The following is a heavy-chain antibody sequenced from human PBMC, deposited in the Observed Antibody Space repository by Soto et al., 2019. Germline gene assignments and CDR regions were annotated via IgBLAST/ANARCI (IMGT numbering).Heavy chain of an antibody. J-gene: IGHJ4*02. V-gene: IGHV1-69*01. CDR1: GGTFSSYA. Sequence: QVQLVQSGAEVKKPGSSVKVSCKASGGTFSSYAISWVRQAPGQGLEWMGGIIPIFGTANYAQKFQGRVTITADESTSTAYMELSSLRSEDTAVYYCATRRYRGGRHQPRGYYFDYWGQGTLVTVSS. CDR2: IIPIFGTA. CDR3: ATRRYRGGRHQPRGYYFDY. D-gene: IGHD1-26*01.